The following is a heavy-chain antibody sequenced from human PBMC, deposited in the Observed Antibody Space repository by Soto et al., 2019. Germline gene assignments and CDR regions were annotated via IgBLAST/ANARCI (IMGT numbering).Heavy chain of an antibody. CDR2: VYYSGST. D-gene: IGHD3-22*01. V-gene: IGHV4-59*01. CDR1: GASIFSSY. Sequence: PSETLSLTCTVSGASIFSSYWSWIRQSPRKGLEWIGYVYYSGSTNYNPPLKSRVTISVDTSKNQFSLNLSSVTAADTAVYYCARGYYDSRGQSNTFDIWGQGTMVTVSS. CDR3: ARGYYDSRGQSNTFDI. J-gene: IGHJ3*02.